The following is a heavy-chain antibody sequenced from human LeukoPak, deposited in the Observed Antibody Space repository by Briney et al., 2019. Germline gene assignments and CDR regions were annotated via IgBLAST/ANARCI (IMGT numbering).Heavy chain of an antibody. CDR3: ARDLRTYYYDSSGRSPLDY. CDR2: ISYDGSNK. D-gene: IGHD3-22*01. CDR1: GFTFSSYG. Sequence: GRSLRLSCAASGFTFSSYGMHWVRQAPGKGLEWVAVISYDGSNKYYADSVKGRFTISRDNSKNTLYLQMNSLRAEDTAVYYCARDLRTYYYDSSGRSPLDYWGQGTLVTVSS. V-gene: IGHV3-30*03. J-gene: IGHJ4*02.